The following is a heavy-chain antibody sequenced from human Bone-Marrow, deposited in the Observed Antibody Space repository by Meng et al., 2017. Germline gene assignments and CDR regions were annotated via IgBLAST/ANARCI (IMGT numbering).Heavy chain of an antibody. V-gene: IGHV4-4*02. D-gene: IGHD6-13*01. CDR2: IYHSGNT. Sequence: QVHLQESGPGLVKPSGTLSLTCAVSGDSISRSNWWSWVRQPPGKGLEWIGEIYHSGNTNYNASLKSRVTLSIDKSKNQFSLKLSSVTAADTAVYYCARKAVAGNFDYWGQGTLVTVSS. J-gene: IGHJ4*02. CDR1: GDSISRSNW. CDR3: ARKAVAGNFDY.